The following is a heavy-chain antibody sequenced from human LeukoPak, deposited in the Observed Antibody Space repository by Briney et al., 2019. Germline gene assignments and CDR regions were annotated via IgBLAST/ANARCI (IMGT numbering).Heavy chain of an antibody. CDR3: ARDLSSSWSRNDAFDI. D-gene: IGHD6-13*01. CDR2: INSEWSST. V-gene: IGHV3-74*01. Sequence: QTGGSLRLSCAASGFTFSSYWMHWVRQAPGKGLVWVSRINSEWSSTSYADSVKGRFTISRDSAKNTLYLQMNSLRAEDTAVNYCARDLSSSWSRNDAFDIWGQGTMVTVSS. CDR1: GFTFSSYW. J-gene: IGHJ3*02.